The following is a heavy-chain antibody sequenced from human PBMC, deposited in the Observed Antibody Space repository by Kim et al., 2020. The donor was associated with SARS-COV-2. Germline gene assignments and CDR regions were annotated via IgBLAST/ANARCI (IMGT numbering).Heavy chain of an antibody. Sequence: GGSLRLSCAASGFTVSSNYMSWVRQAPGKGLEWVSVIYSGGSTYYADSVKGRFTISRDNSKNTLYLQMNSLRAEDTAVYYCARDPTSGSYRYFDYWGQGTLVTVSS. D-gene: IGHD1-26*01. V-gene: IGHV3-53*01. J-gene: IGHJ4*02. CDR1: GFTVSSNY. CDR3: ARDPTSGSYRYFDY. CDR2: IYSGGST.